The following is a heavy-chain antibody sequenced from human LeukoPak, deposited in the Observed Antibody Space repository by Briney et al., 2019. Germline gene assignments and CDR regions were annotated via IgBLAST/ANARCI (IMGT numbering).Heavy chain of an antibody. CDR3: ARGPYQARGYFDY. V-gene: IGHV3-9*01. CDR1: GFTFDDYA. Sequence: PGRSLRLSCAASGFTFDDYAMHWVRQAPGKGLEWVSGISWNSGSIGYADSVKGRFTISRDNSKNTLYLQMNSLRAEDTAVYYCARGPYQARGYFDYWGQGTLVTVSS. CDR2: ISWNSGSI. J-gene: IGHJ4*02. D-gene: IGHD2-2*01.